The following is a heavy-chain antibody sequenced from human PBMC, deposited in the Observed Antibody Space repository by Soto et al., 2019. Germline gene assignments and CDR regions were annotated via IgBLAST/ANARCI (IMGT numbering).Heavy chain of an antibody. Sequence: EVQLVESGGGLVQPGGSLRLSCAASGFTFSSYRMHWVRQAPGKGLVWVSRINNDGSVTNYADSVKGRFTISRDNAKSTLYLQMSSLRAEDTAVYYCVAARAGAFWGQATLVTVSS. V-gene: IGHV3-74*01. CDR2: INNDGSVT. D-gene: IGHD6-13*01. CDR1: GFTFSSYR. CDR3: VAARAGAF. J-gene: IGHJ4*02.